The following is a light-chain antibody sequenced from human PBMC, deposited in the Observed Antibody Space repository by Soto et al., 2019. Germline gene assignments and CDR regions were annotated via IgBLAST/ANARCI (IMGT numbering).Light chain of an antibody. Sequence: DIQLTQSPSFLSASVGDTVTITCRASQDIGRFLAWYQQKPGKAPDLLIYAVSTVHDGVPSRFSGSGSGTDFTLPITSLQPAIFPTYYGQKLNNYPRPSGPGTRWISN. CDR3: QKLNNYPRP. V-gene: IGKV1-9*01. CDR2: AVS. J-gene: IGKJ3*01. CDR1: QDIGRF.